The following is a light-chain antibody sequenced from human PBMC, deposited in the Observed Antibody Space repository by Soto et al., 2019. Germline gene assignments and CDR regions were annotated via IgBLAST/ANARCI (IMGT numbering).Light chain of an antibody. Sequence: EIVLTQSPGTLSLSPGERATLSCRASQSVSSSYLAWYQQKPGQAPRLLIYGASSRATGIPDRFSGSGSGKDFTLIISRREPEDFAVYYCQKYGSSPRTFGQGTKVEIK. CDR2: GAS. CDR3: QKYGSSPRT. V-gene: IGKV3-20*01. CDR1: QSVSSSY. J-gene: IGKJ1*01.